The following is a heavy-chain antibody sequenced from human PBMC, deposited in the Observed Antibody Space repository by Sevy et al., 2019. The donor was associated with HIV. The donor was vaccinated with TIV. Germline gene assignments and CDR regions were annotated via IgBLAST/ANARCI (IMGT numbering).Heavy chain of an antibody. D-gene: IGHD2-21*02. J-gene: IGHJ4*02. V-gene: IGHV3-33*08. CDR2: IWHDGNSE. Sequence: GGSLRLSCVASDFSFSSNVMHWVRQAPGKGLEWVAVIWHDGNSEYYADSVKGRFTISRDNSKNTLYLQMNRLRGEETAVYYCASEAGYGSDSRPFDYWGQGTLFTVSS. CDR1: DFSFSSNV. CDR3: ASEAGYGSDSRPFDY.